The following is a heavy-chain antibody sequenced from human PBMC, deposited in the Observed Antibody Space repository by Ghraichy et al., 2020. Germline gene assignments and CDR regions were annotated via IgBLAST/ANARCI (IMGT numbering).Heavy chain of an antibody. CDR3: ARGQTNRPTDAFDI. D-gene: IGHD2-8*01. V-gene: IGHV4-59*01. Sequence: SETLSLTCHVSGVHIDRYYWTWIRRPPGKGLGWLGHIYYSGPTYNPSLKSRVTVSLDFSKSLFSLTLDSVTAADTAVYYCARGQTNRPTDAFDIWGQGTVVTVSS. CDR1: GVHIDRYY. CDR2: IYYSGP. J-gene: IGHJ3*02.